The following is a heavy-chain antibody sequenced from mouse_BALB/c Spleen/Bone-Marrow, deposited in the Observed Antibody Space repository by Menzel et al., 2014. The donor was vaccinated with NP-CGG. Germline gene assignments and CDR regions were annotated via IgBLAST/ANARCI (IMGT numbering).Heavy chain of an antibody. J-gene: IGHJ4*01. CDR2: INPSNGAN. V-gene: IGHV1S81*02. CDR1: GYTFTSYY. CDR3: SRGGNFDVMDY. Sequence: QVHVKQSGAELVKPGASVKLSCKASGYTFTSYYMFWVKQRPGQGLEWIGGINPSNGANNFNEKFKSKATLTVDKSSSTAYMQLSSPTSEDSAVYYCSRGGNFDVMDYWGQGTSVTVSS. D-gene: IGHD2-1*01.